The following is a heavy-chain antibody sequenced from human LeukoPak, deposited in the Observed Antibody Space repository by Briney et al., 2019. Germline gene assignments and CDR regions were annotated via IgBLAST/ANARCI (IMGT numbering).Heavy chain of an antibody. V-gene: IGHV1-46*02. CDR3: ARQGTYSSAIGMGY. J-gene: IGHJ4*02. Sequence: ASVKVSCKASGYTFNNNYMYWVRQAPGQWLELMGLINPSGGSTSYAQKFQGRVTMTRDTSTRTVYMEVNSLRSEDTAVYYCARQGTYSSAIGMGYWGQGTLVTVSS. CDR1: GYTFNNNY. CDR2: INPSGGST. D-gene: IGHD6-19*01.